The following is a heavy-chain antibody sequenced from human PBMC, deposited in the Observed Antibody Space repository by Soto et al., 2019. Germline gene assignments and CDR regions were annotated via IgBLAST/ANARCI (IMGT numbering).Heavy chain of an antibody. J-gene: IGHJ4*02. CDR3: ALLEMATIGDY. D-gene: IGHD5-12*01. V-gene: IGHV1-2*02. CDR2: INPNSGGT. Sequence: ASVEVSCKASGYTFTGYYMHWVRQAPGQGLEWMGWINPNSGGTNYAQKFQDRVTMTRDTSISTAYMELSRLRSDDTAVYYCALLEMATIGDYWGQGILVTVSS. CDR1: GYTFTGYY.